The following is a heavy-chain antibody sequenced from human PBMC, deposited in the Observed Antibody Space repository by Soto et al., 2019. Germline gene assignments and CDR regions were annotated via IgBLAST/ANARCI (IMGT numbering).Heavy chain of an antibody. Sequence: SQTLSLTCAISGDSVSSNSAAWNWIRQSPSRGLEWLGRTYYRSKWYNDYAVSVKSRITINPDTPKNQLSLQLNSVTPEDTAVYYCARERYGDYGRGTFDIWGQGTMVTVSS. D-gene: IGHD4-17*01. CDR1: GDSVSSNSAA. J-gene: IGHJ3*02. CDR3: ARERYGDYGRGTFDI. CDR2: TYYRSKWYN. V-gene: IGHV6-1*01.